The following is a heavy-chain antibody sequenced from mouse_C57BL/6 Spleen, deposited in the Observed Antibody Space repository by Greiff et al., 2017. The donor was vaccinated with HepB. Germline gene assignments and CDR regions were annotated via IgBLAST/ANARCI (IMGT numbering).Heavy chain of an antibody. CDR3: ARLNYYGSSSPPYFDY. CDR1: GYSFTGYF. V-gene: IGHV1-20*01. J-gene: IGHJ2*01. CDR2: INPYNGDT. D-gene: IGHD1-1*01. Sequence: EVQLVESGPELVKPGDSVKISCKASGYSFTGYFMNWVMQSHGKSLEWIGRINPYNGDTFYNQKFKGKATLTVDKSSSTAHMELRSLTSEDSAVYYCARLNYYGSSSPPYFDYWGQGTTLTVSS.